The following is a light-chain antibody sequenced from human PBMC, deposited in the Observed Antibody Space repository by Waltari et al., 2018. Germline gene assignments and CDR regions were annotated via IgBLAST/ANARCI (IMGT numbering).Light chain of an antibody. Sequence: ETVLTQSPGTLSLSPGERATLFCRASQSVISTHLAWYQQKPGQAPRLLIYGASSRATGIPDRFSGSGSGTDFILTISRLEPEDFAVYYCQQYDSSSYTFGQGTRLEIK. V-gene: IGKV3-20*01. CDR2: GAS. J-gene: IGKJ2*01. CDR3: QQYDSSSYT. CDR1: QSVISTH.